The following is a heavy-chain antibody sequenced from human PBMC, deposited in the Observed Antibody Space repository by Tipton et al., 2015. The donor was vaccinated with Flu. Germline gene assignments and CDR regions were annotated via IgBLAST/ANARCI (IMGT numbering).Heavy chain of an antibody. J-gene: IGHJ4*02. Sequence: SLRLSCAASGFPFSNFWMHWVRQTPGKGLEWVAHINQDGSEKGYVDSVKGRITISRDNAKNSLYLQMNSLRAEDTAVYYCARGGLAPGNYWGQGTLVTVSS. CDR3: ARGGLAPGNY. V-gene: IGHV3-7*03. D-gene: IGHD3-3*02. CDR2: INQDGSEK. CDR1: GFPFSNFW.